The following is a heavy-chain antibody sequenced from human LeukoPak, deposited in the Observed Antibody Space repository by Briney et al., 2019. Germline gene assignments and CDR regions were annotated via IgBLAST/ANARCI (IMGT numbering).Heavy chain of an antibody. CDR3: VAFLIAAAGMPYYFDY. V-gene: IGHV1-24*01. CDR1: GYTLTELS. J-gene: IGHJ4*02. Sequence: ASVKVSCKVSGYTLTELSMHWVRQAPGKGLEWMGGFDPEDGETIYAQKFQGRVTMTEDTSTDTAYMELRSLRSDDTAVYYCVAFLIAAAGMPYYFDYWGQGTLVTVSS. CDR2: FDPEDGET. D-gene: IGHD6-13*01.